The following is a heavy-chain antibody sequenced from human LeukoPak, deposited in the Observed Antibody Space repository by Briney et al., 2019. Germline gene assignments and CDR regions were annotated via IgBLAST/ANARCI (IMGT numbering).Heavy chain of an antibody. D-gene: IGHD3-10*01. J-gene: IGHJ5*02. Sequence: REASVKVSCKASGYTFTSYGISWVRQAPGQGLEWMGWISAYNGNTNYAQKLQGRVTMTTDTSTSTAYMELRSLRSDDTAVYYCARERITMVRGTKNWFDPWGQGTLVTVSS. V-gene: IGHV1-18*01. CDR3: ARERITMVRGTKNWFDP. CDR1: GYTFTSYG. CDR2: ISAYNGNT.